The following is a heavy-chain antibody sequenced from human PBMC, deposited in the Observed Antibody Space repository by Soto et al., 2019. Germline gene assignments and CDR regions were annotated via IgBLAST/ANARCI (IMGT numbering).Heavy chain of an antibody. V-gene: IGHV4-34*01. D-gene: IGHD3-3*01. J-gene: IGHJ6*02. CDR2: INHSGST. CDR1: GGSFSGYY. Sequence: SETLSLTCAAYGGSFSGYYWSWIRQPPGKGLEWIGEINHSGSTNYNPSLKSRVTISVDTSKNQFPLKLSSVTAADTAVYYCARGYITIFGVVKSSYYYGMDVWGQGTTVTVSS. CDR3: ARGYITIFGVVKSSYYYGMDV.